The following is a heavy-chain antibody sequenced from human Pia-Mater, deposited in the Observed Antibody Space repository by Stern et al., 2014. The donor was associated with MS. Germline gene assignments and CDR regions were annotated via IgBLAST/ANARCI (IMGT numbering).Heavy chain of an antibody. Sequence: VQLVQSGSGLVKPSQTLSLTCSVSGYSITSAASPWPWFGQAPGRGLGGFGYMYYGGSPLYNPSLRSRVNISVDTSKNQFSLRLNSVTAADTAVYYCARGRSRVHPPLDPWGQGTLVTVSS. CDR2: MYYGGSP. J-gene: IGHJ5*02. CDR3: ARGRSRVHPPLDP. CDR1: GYSITSAASP. D-gene: IGHD2-2*01. V-gene: IGHV4-30-2*01.